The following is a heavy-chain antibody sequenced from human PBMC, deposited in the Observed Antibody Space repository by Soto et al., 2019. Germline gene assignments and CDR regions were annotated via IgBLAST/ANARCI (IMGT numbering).Heavy chain of an antibody. J-gene: IGHJ4*02. D-gene: IGHD4-17*01. CDR3: TRVKSRLRWALGY. Sequence: GGSLRLSCTASGLTFGEYAMSWVRQAPGKGLEWVGFIRSKAYGGTTEYAASVKGRFTISRDDSKSIAYLQMNSLKTEDTAVYYCTRVKSRLRWALGYWGQGTLVTVSS. V-gene: IGHV3-49*04. CDR1: GLTFGEYA. CDR2: IRSKAYGGTT.